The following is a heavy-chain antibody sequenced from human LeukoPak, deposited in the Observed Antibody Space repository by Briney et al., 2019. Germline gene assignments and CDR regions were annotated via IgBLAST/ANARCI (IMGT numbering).Heavy chain of an antibody. V-gene: IGHV3-21*01. J-gene: IGHJ3*02. CDR1: GFTFSNYD. CDR2: ISSSGSFI. D-gene: IGHD2-2*01. CDR3: ARDLRYCSSASCSENGAFDI. Sequence: KPGGSLRLSCAASGFTFSNYDMSWVRQAPGEGLEWVSSISSSGSFIYYADSVKGRFTISRDNARNSLFLQMNSLRAEDTAVYYCARDLRYCSSASCSENGAFDIWGQGTMVTVSS.